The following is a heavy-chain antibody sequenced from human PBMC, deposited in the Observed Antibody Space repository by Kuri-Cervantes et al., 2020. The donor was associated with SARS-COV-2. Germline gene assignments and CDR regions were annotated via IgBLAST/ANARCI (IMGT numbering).Heavy chain of an antibody. V-gene: IGHV4-59*01. CDR2: IYYSGST. Sequence: SETLSLTCTVSGGSISTNYWSWIRQSPGKGLEWIGYIYYSGSTNYNPSLKSRVTISVDTSKNQFSLKLSSVTAADTAVYYCARSYYGSGSPNYYYYYMDVWGKGTTVTVSS. CDR3: ARSYYGSGSPNYYYYYMDV. CDR1: GGSISTNY. D-gene: IGHD3-10*01. J-gene: IGHJ6*03.